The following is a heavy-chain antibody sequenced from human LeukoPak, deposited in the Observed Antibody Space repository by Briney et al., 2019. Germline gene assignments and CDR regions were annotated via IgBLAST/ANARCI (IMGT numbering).Heavy chain of an antibody. CDR2: IASDGGST. CDR1: GFTFSNYW. J-gene: IGHJ4*02. D-gene: IGHD3-10*01. Sequence: PGGSLRLSCAASGFTFSNYWMLWFRQAPGKGLVFVSRIASDGGSTKYADSVNGRFTISRDNAKNTLYLQMDSLRAEDTAVYYCVSDSTSGVDYWGQGTLVTVSS. V-gene: IGHV3-74*01. CDR3: VSDSTSGVDY.